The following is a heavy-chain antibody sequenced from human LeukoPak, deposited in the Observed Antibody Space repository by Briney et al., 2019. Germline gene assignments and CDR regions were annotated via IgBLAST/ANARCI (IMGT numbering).Heavy chain of an antibody. V-gene: IGHV4-38-2*02. CDR3: ARGGGYSYGYGPIY. Sequence: SETLSLTCTVSGYSISSGYYWGWIRQPPGKGLEWIGSIYHSGSTYYNPSLKSRVTISVDTSKNQFSLKLSSVTAADTAVYYCARGGGYSYGYGPIYWGQGTLVTVSS. J-gene: IGHJ4*02. CDR2: IYHSGST. CDR1: GYSISSGYY. D-gene: IGHD5-18*01.